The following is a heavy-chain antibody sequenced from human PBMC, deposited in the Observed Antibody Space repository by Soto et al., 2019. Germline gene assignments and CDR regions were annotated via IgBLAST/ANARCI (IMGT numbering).Heavy chain of an antibody. D-gene: IGHD6-19*01. CDR1: GFSLSNARMG. CDR3: ARIMVGHSSGWPGYNWFDP. Sequence: SGPTLVNPTETLTLTCTVSGFSLSNARMGVSWIRQPPGKALEWLAHIFSNDEKSYSTSLKSRLTISKDTSKSQVVLTMTNMDPVDTATYYCARIMVGHSSGWPGYNWFDPWGQGTLVTVSS. V-gene: IGHV2-26*01. CDR2: IFSNDEK. J-gene: IGHJ5*02.